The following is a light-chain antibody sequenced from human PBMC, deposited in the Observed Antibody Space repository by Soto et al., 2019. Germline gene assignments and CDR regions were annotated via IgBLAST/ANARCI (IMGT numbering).Light chain of an antibody. V-gene: IGKV3-11*01. J-gene: IGKJ4*01. CDR2: DAS. CDR3: QQRIGWPLT. Sequence: EIEMTQSPSTLSLSPGERVTLSCRASQTVRSYLAWYQQKPGQAPRLLIYDASNVATGIPARFSGSGSGTDFTLTISSLEPEDFAVYYCQQRIGWPLTFGGGTKVDIK. CDR1: QTVRSY.